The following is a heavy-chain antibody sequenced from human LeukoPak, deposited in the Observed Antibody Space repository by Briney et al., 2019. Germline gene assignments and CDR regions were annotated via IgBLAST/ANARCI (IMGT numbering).Heavy chain of an antibody. CDR2: INHSGST. CDR1: GGSISGYY. V-gene: IGHV4-34*01. CDR3: ARLGYCSSTSCSDY. J-gene: IGHJ4*02. Sequence: PSETLSLTCTVSGGSISGYYWSWIRQPPGKGLEWIGEINHSGSTNYNPSLKSRVTISVDTSKNQFSLKLSSVTAADTAVYYCARLGYCSSTSCSDYWGQGTLVTVSS. D-gene: IGHD2-2*01.